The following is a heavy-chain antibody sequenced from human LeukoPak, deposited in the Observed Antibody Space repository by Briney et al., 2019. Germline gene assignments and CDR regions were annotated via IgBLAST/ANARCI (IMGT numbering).Heavy chain of an antibody. Sequence: GGSLRLSCAASGFTFNDYWMSWVRQAPGKGLEWVASIKQDGGEKRYVDSVKGRFTISRDNTENSLYLQMNSLGAEDTALYYCARVRLDNTPEFFQHWGQGTLVTVSS. CDR2: IKQDGGEK. D-gene: IGHD1-1*01. CDR1: GFTFNDYW. J-gene: IGHJ1*01. CDR3: ARVRLDNTPEFFQH. V-gene: IGHV3-7*03.